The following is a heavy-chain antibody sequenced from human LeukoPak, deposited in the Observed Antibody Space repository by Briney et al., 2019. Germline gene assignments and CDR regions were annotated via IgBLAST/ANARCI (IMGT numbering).Heavy chain of an antibody. V-gene: IGHV3-30*02. CDR1: GFTFSSYG. CDR2: IRYDGSNK. J-gene: IGHJ4*02. CDR3: AKDGVGYYFDY. D-gene: IGHD1-26*01. Sequence: GGSLRLSCAASGFTFSSYGMHWVRQAPGKGLEWVAFIRYDGSNKYYADYVKGRFTISRDNSKNTLYLQMNSLRAEDTAVYYCAKDGVGYYFDYWGQGTLVTVSS.